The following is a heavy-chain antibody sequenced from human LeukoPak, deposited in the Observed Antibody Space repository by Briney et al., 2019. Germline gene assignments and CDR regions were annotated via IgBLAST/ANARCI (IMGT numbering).Heavy chain of an antibody. CDR3: SRNYHDSSGYYTIDY. CDR2: IRSKVCGGTS. Sequence: SEGLSYTACGYTFVQYAISWVRQAPAKGREWVGFIRSKVCGGTSECAASVHGRFTISRDDSVRIAYLQINSLKTEDTAVYYCSRNYHDSSGYYTIDYWGQGTLVTVSS. D-gene: IGHD3-22*01. V-gene: IGHV3-49*04. J-gene: IGHJ4*02. CDR1: GYTFVQYA.